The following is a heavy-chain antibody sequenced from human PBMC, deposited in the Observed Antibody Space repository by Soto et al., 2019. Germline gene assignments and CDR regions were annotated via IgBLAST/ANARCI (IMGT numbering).Heavy chain of an antibody. D-gene: IGHD5-12*01. J-gene: IGHJ4*02. Sequence: PGGSLRLSCAASGFTFSTYTMNWVRQAPGKGLEWVSSISSSSYRYYTDSVKGRFTISRDNAKNSLYLQMDSLRVEDTALYYCARTRNYIVATPPDYWGQGTLVTVSS. CDR3: ARTRNYIVATPPDY. V-gene: IGHV3-21*01. CDR1: GFTFSTYT. CDR2: ISSSSYR.